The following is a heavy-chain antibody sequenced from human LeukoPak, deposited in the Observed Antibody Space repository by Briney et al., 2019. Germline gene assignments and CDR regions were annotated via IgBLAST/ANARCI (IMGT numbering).Heavy chain of an antibody. CDR1: GGSISSYY. Sequence: SETLSLTCTVSGGSISSYYWSWIRQPPGKGLEWIGYIYYSGSTNYDPSLKSRVTISVDTSKNQSSLKLSSVTAADTAVYYCARLHYYDSSGYHWFDPWGQGTLVTVSS. D-gene: IGHD3-22*01. V-gene: IGHV4-59*01. CDR2: IYYSGST. CDR3: ARLHYYDSSGYHWFDP. J-gene: IGHJ5*02.